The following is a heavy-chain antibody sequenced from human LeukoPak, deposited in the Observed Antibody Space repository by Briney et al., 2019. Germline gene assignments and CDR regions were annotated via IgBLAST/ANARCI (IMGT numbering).Heavy chain of an antibody. CDR1: GFTFSSYS. V-gene: IGHV3-21*01. Sequence: GGSLRLSCAASGFTFSSYSMNWVRQAPGKGLEWVSSISSSSSYIYYADSVKGRFTISRDNAKNSLYLQMNSLRAEDTAVYYCARDGYSYGYPYYFDYWGQGTLVTVYS. CDR2: ISSSSSYI. J-gene: IGHJ4*02. CDR3: ARDGYSYGYPYYFDY. D-gene: IGHD5-18*01.